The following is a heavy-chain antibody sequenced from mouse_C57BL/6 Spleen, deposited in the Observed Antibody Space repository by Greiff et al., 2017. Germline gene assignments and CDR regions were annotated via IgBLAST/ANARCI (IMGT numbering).Heavy chain of an antibody. CDR2: IYPGDGDT. Sequence: QVQLQQSGPELVKPGASVKISCKASGYAFSSSWMNWVKQRPGKGLEWIGRIYPGDGDTNYNGKFKGKATLTADKSSSTAYMQLSSLTSEDSAVYFCAEGPRGLRPLFDYWGQGTTLTVSS. CDR1: GYAFSSSW. D-gene: IGHD2-4*01. CDR3: AEGPRGLRPLFDY. J-gene: IGHJ2*01. V-gene: IGHV1-82*01.